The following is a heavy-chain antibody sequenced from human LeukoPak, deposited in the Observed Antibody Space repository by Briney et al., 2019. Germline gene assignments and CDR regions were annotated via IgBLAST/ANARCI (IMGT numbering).Heavy chain of an antibody. Sequence: GGSLRLSCAASGFTFSSYAMRWVRQAPGKGLEWVSAMSGSGGRTYYADSVKGRFTISRDSSKNTLYLQMNSLRAEDTAVYYCAKGEGGGNDYWGQGTLVTVSS. V-gene: IGHV3-23*01. CDR2: MSGSGGRT. CDR1: GFTFSSYA. CDR3: AKGEGGGNDY. J-gene: IGHJ4*02. D-gene: IGHD3-16*01.